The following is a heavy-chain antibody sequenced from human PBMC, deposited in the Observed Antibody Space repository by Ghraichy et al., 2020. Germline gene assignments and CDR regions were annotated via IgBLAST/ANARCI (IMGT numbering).Heavy chain of an antibody. V-gene: IGHV3-48*02. J-gene: IGHJ4*02. CDR1: GFTFSSYA. CDR3: ARDFWFSSGR. Sequence: LSLTCAASGFTFSSYAMNWVRQAPGKGLEWISYIGVGSGLIVYADSVKGRFTISRDDAKNSVYLQMNSLRDEDTAVYHCARDFWFSSGRWGQGTLVTVSP. D-gene: IGHD6-19*01. CDR2: IGVGSGLI.